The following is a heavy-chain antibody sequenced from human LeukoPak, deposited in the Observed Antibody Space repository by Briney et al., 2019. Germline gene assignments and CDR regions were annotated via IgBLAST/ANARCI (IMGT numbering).Heavy chain of an antibody. CDR1: GFTFSSYS. Sequence: GGSLRLSCAASGFTFSSYSMNWVRQAPGKGLEWVSSISSSSSYIYYADSVKGRFTISRDNAKNSLYLQMNSLRAEDTAVYYCARGAYCGGDCYSHHNWFDPWGQGTLVTVSS. CDR3: ARGAYCGGDCYSHHNWFDP. J-gene: IGHJ5*02. V-gene: IGHV3-21*01. CDR2: ISSSSSYI. D-gene: IGHD2-21*02.